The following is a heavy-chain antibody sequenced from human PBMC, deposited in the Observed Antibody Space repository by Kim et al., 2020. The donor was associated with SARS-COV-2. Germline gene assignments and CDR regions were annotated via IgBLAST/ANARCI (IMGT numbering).Heavy chain of an antibody. V-gene: IGHV3-23*01. D-gene: IGHD3-10*01. CDR1: GFTFSSYA. CDR2: ISGSGGST. Sequence: GGSLRLSCAASGFTFSSYAMSWVRQAPGKGLEWVSAISGSGGSTYYADSVKGRFTISRDNSKNTLYLQMNSLRAEDTAVYYCAKDSLGRSMVRGVIITWADGMDVWGQGTTVTVSS. CDR3: AKDSLGRSMVRGVIITWADGMDV. J-gene: IGHJ6*02.